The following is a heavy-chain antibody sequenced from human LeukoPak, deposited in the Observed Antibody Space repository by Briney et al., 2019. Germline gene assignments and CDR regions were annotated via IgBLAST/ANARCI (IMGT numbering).Heavy chain of an antibody. D-gene: IGHD3-10*01. V-gene: IGHV3-33*06. CDR3: AKGTYGSGSYYMHY. J-gene: IGHJ4*02. CDR1: GFTFSSYG. Sequence: PGRSLRLSCAASGFTFSSYGMHWVRQAPGKGLEWVAVIWYDGSNKYYADSVKGRFTISRDNSKNTLYLQMNSLRAEDTAVYYCAKGTYGSGSYYMHYWGQGTLVTVSS. CDR2: IWYDGSNK.